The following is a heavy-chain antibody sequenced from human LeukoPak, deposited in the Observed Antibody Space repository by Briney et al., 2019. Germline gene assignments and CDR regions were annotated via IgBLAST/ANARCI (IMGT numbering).Heavy chain of an antibody. D-gene: IGHD3-10*01. J-gene: IGHJ4*02. CDR1: GYSFTSYW. CDR2: IYPGDPDT. Sequence: GESLKISCKGSGYSFTSYWIGWVRQMPGKGLEWMGIIYPGDPDTRYSPSFQGQVTISAEKSISTAYLQWSSLKASDTAMYYCARPAHSYGSGFDYWGQGTLVTVSS. V-gene: IGHV5-51*01. CDR3: ARPAHSYGSGFDY.